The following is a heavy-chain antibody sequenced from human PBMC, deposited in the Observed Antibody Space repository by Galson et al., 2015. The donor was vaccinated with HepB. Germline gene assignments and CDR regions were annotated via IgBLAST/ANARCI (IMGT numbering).Heavy chain of an antibody. Sequence: ETLSLTCTVSGGSISSYYWSWIRQPPGKGLEWIGYIYYSGSTNYNPSLKSRVTISVDTSKNQFSLKLSSVTAADTAVYYCAGFLEWFSPFDYWGQGTLVTVSS. CDR1: GGSISSYY. CDR2: IYYSGST. J-gene: IGHJ4*02. V-gene: IGHV4-59*01. CDR3: AGFLEWFSPFDY. D-gene: IGHD3-3*01.